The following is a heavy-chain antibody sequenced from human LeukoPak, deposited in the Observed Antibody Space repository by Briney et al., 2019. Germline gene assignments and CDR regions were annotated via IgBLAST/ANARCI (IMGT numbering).Heavy chain of an antibody. CDR3: ARVRKVGSWYFDY. D-gene: IGHD6-13*01. V-gene: IGHV4-59*01. CDR2: IYYSGST. J-gene: IGHJ4*02. Sequence: SETLSLTCTLSGGSISSYYWSWIRQPPRKGLEWIGYIYYSGSTNYNPSLKSRVTISVDTSKNQFSLKLSSVTAADTAVYYCARVRKVGSWYFDYWGQGTLVTVSS. CDR1: GGSISSYY.